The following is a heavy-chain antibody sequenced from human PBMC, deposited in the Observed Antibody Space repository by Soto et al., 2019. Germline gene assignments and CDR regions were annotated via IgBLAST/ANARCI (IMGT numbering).Heavy chain of an antibody. Sequence: QVQLVQSGAEVKKPGASVKVSCKASGYTFTSYGISWVRQAPGQGLEWMGWISAYNGNTSYAQKLQGRVTMTTDTSTSTAYMELRSLRSDDTAVYYCARVPKTGYCSSTSCYRNSFDYWGQGTLVTVSS. V-gene: IGHV1-18*01. J-gene: IGHJ4*02. CDR3: ARVPKTGYCSSTSCYRNSFDY. CDR2: ISAYNGNT. CDR1: GYTFTSYG. D-gene: IGHD2-2*02.